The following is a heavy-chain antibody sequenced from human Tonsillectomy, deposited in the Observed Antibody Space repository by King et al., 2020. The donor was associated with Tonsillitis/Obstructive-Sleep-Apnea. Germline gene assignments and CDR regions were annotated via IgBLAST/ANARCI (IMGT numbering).Heavy chain of an antibody. V-gene: IGHV3-64D*06. J-gene: IGHJ6*02. CDR1: GFTFSGYA. Sequence: VQLVESGGGLVQPGGSLRLSCSASGFTFSGYAMHWVRQAPGKGLQYVSAISINGGSTDYADSVKGRFTISRDNSKNTLYLQMSSLRPEDTAVYYWVKGIKWSPYGMDVWGQGTTVTVSS. CDR2: ISINGGST. CDR3: VKGIKWSPYGMDV. D-gene: IGHD1-26*01.